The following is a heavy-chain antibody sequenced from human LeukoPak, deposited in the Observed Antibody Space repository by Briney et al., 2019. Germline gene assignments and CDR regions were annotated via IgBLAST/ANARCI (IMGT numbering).Heavy chain of an antibody. CDR2: IYYSGST. J-gene: IGHJ3*02. V-gene: IGHV4-59*01. CDR3: ASYTTSRYCSSTSYYRAFDI. D-gene: IGHD2-2*01. CDR1: GGSISSYY. Sequence: SETLSLTCTVSGGSISSYYWSWLRQPPGKGLEWIGYIYYSGSTNYNPSLKSRVTISVDTSKNQFSLKLSSVTAADTAVYYCASYTTSRYCSSTSYYRAFDIWGQGTMVTVSS.